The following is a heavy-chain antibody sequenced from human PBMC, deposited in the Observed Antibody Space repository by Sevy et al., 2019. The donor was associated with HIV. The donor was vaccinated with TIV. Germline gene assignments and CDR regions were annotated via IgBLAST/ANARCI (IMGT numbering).Heavy chain of an antibody. J-gene: IGHJ5*02. CDR3: AAHEGVTISEARFDP. CDR1: GGSLITTNYY. V-gene: IGHV4-39*01. CDR2: IYYSGST. Sequence: SETLSLTCSVSGGSLITTNYYWAWLRQSPGKGLEWIASIYYSGSTYYNPSLTARVTVSVDTSRIQFSLILNSVTAADTSVYYCAAHEGVTISEARFDPWGQGTLVTVSS. D-gene: IGHD1-1*01.